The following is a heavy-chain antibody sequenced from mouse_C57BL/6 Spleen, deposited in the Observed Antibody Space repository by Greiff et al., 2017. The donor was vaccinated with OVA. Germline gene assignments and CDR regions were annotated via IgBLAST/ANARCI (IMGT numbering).Heavy chain of an antibody. V-gene: IGHV3-6*01. CDR1: GYSITSGYY. Sequence: ESGPGLVKPSQSLSLTCSVTGYSITSGYYWNWIRQFPGNKLEWMGYISYDGSNNYNPSLKNRISITRDTSKNQFFLKLNSVTTEDTATYYCARGASGTRYFDVWGTGTTVTVSS. J-gene: IGHJ1*03. CDR2: ISYDGSN. CDR3: ARGASGTRYFDV. D-gene: IGHD6-1*01.